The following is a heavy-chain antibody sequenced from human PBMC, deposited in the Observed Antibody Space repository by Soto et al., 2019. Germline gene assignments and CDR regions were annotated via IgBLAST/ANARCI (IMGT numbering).Heavy chain of an antibody. V-gene: IGHV1-2*04. Sequence: ASVKVSCKASGYTFTSYAMHWVRQAPGQRLEWMGWINPDSGGTNYAQKFQGWVTMTRDTSISTAYMELSRLRSDDTAVYYCARGRKSRGWFDPWGQGTLVTVSS. J-gene: IGHJ5*02. D-gene: IGHD3-10*01. CDR2: INPDSGGT. CDR3: ARGRKSRGWFDP. CDR1: GYTFTSYA.